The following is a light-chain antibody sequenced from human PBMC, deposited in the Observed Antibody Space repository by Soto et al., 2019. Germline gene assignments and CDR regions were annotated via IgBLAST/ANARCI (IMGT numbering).Light chain of an antibody. CDR1: QSINSY. Sequence: DIQVTQSPSSLSASVGDRVTITCRASQSINSYLNWYQQEPGKAPKFLIYAASSLQSGVPSRFSGSGSGTDFTLTISSLQPEDFTTYYSKQSYSTPITFGQGTRLEVK. V-gene: IGKV1-39*01. CDR2: AAS. CDR3: KQSYSTPIT. J-gene: IGKJ5*01.